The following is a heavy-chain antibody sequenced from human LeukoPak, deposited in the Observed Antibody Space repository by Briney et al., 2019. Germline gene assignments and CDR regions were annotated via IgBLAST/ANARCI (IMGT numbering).Heavy chain of an antibody. J-gene: IGHJ1*01. CDR2: LYSGGTT. CDR1: GFSLSTKS. V-gene: IGHV3-66*01. CDR3: ARVGPSKASQH. Sequence: GGSLRLSCAASGFSLSTKSMSWVRQAPGKGLEWVSVLYSGGTTHYADSVKGRYTISRDNPKNTVHLQMNSLRVEDTAVYYCARVGPSKASQHWGQGTLVRVS. D-gene: IGHD2-2*01.